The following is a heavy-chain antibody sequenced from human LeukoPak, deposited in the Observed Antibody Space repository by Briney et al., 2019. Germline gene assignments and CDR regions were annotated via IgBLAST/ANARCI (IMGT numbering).Heavy chain of an antibody. CDR2: IYYSGST. CDR1: GGSISSYY. CDR3: ARLTNPSDTAMAYYYYYYMDV. D-gene: IGHD5-18*01. V-gene: IGHV4-59*08. Sequence: SETLSLTCTVSGGSISSYYWSWIRQPPGKGLEWIGYIYYSGSTNYNPSLKSRVTISVDTSKNQFSLKLSSVTAADTAVYYCARLTNPSDTAMAYYYYYYMDVWGKGTTVTISS. J-gene: IGHJ6*03.